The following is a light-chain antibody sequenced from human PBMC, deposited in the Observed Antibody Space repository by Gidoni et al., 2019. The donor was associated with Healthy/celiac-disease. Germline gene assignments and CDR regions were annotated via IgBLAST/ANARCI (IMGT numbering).Light chain of an antibody. J-gene: IGKJ1*01. Sequence: DIVMTQSPDSLAVSLGERATINCKSSQSVLYSSHNKNYLAWYQQKPGQPPKLLIYWASTRESGVPDRFSGSGSGTDFTLTISSLQAEDVAVYYCQQYYSTPRTFGQXTKVEIK. V-gene: IGKV4-1*01. CDR2: WAS. CDR3: QQYYSTPRT. CDR1: QSVLYSSHNKNY.